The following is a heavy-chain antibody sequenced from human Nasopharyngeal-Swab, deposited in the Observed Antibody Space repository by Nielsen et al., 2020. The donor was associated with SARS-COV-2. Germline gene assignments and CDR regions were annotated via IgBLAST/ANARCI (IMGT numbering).Heavy chain of an antibody. J-gene: IGHJ4*02. CDR1: GFIFSDSA. CDR3: TRCGGSCYTGKDY. D-gene: IGHD2-15*01. CDR2: IRSKGNSYAT. Sequence: GESLKISCAASGFIFSDSAIHWVRQASGKGLEWVGCIRSKGNSYATAYAASVKGRFTISRDDSKNTAYLQMNSLITEDTAVYYCTRCGGSCYTGKDYWGQGTLVTVSS. V-gene: IGHV3-73*01.